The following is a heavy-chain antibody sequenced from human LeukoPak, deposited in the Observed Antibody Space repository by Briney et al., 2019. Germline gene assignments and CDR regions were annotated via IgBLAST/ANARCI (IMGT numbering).Heavy chain of an antibody. CDR2: INHSGST. D-gene: IGHD4-17*01. V-gene: IGHV4-34*01. Sequence: PGGSLRLSCAASGFTFSSYSMNWIRQPPGKGLEWIGEINHSGSTNYNPSLKSRVTISVDTSKNQFSLKLSSVTAADTAVYYCARHNGENGDYLWYFDYWGQGTLVTVSS. J-gene: IGHJ4*02. CDR3: ARHNGENGDYLWYFDY. CDR1: GFTFSSYS.